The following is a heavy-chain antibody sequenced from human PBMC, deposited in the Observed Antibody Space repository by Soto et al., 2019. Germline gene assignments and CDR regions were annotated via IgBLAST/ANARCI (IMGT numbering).Heavy chain of an antibody. V-gene: IGHV4-59*01. CDR2: MYYSGST. D-gene: IGHD5-12*01. J-gene: IGHJ4*02. CDR1: GGSISSYN. Sequence: QVQLQESGPGLVKPSETLSLTCTVSGGSISSYNWSWIRQPPGKGLEWIGYMYYSGSTNYNPSLTSRLTISVDTTKNQSSLKLRSVTAADAAVYYWARGGYPSLDYWGQGTLVTVSS. CDR3: ARGGYPSLDY.